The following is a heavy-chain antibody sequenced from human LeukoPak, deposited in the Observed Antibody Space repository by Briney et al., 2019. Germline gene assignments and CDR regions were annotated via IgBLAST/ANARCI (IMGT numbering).Heavy chain of an antibody. CDR1: DDSISRDF. CDR3: ARLPDVSGWSFDY. J-gene: IGHJ4*02. Sequence: SETLSLTCTASDDSISRDFWTWIRQPPGKGLEWIGYIRYSGRTEYNPSLKSRVTISIQTSKNQSSLKLTSVTAADTAIYYCARLPDVSGWSFDYWGQGILVTVSS. D-gene: IGHD6-19*01. V-gene: IGHV4-59*01. CDR2: IRYSGRT.